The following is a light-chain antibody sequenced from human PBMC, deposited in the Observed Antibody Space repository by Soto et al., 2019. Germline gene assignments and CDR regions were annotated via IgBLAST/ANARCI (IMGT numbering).Light chain of an antibody. Sequence: QSVLPQPASVSVCRGQSITISCTGTISDVGGHNSVAWYQHNPGKAPKLMIYDVSNRPSGVSSRFSGSKSGNTASLSISGLQAEDEADYYCSSYTSSSTLVFGTGTNVTVL. V-gene: IGLV2-14*01. CDR2: DVS. J-gene: IGLJ1*01. CDR1: ISDVGGHNS. CDR3: SSYTSSSTLV.